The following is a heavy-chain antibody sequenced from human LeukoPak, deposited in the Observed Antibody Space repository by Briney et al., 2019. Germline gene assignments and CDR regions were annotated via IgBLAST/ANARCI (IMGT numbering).Heavy chain of an antibody. V-gene: IGHV1-8*03. CDR2: MNPNSGNT. Sequence: ASVKVSCKASGYTFTSYDINWVRQATGQGLEWMGWMNPNSGNTGYAQKFQGRVTITRNTSISTAYMELSSLRSEDTAVYYCARTTRGGSYYDFWSGYYTTYYYYYYYMDVWGKGTTVTVSS. CDR1: GYTFTSYD. D-gene: IGHD3-3*01. J-gene: IGHJ6*03. CDR3: ARTTRGGSYYDFWSGYYTTYYYYYYYMDV.